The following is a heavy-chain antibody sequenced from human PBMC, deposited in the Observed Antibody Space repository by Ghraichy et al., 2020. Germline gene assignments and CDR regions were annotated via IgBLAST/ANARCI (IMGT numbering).Heavy chain of an antibody. D-gene: IGHD3-10*01. CDR1: GGSISSSSYY. J-gene: IGHJ4*02. V-gene: IGHV4-39*01. CDR3: ARQSSRGVNHY. CDR2: IYYSGST. Sequence: ESLNISCTVSGGSISSSSYYWGWIRQPPGKGLEWIGSIYYSGSTYYNPSLKSRVTISVDTSKNQFSLKLSSVTAADTAVYYCARQSSRGVNHYWGQGTLVTVSS.